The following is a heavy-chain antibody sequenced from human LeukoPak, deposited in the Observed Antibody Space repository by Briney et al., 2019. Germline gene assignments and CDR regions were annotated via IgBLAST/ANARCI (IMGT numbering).Heavy chain of an antibody. Sequence: KPSETLSLTCTVSGGSISSSTFYWGWIRQPPGKGLEWIGSLYYSGSTYYNPSLKSRVTISVDTSKNQFSLKLSSVTAADTAVYYCASIYFDWSLLSGDVKYYFDYWGQGTLVTVSS. J-gene: IGHJ4*02. CDR2: LYYSGST. CDR1: GGSISSSTFY. CDR3: ASIYFDWSLLSGDVKYYFDY. D-gene: IGHD3-9*01. V-gene: IGHV4-39*01.